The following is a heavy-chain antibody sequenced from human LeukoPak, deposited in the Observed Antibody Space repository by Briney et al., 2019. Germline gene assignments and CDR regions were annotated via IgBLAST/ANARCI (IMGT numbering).Heavy chain of an antibody. CDR1: GFTFSGYA. CDR3: AKNLNGGNTHSDY. J-gene: IGHJ4*02. D-gene: IGHD4-23*01. Sequence: GRSLRLSCAASGFTFSGYAMNWVRQAPGKGLEWVSTISGGDTSTFYADSVKGRFTISRDNSKNTLYLQMNNLRAEDTAVYYCAKNLNGGNTHSDYWGQGTLVTVSS. CDR2: ISGGDTST. V-gene: IGHV3-23*01.